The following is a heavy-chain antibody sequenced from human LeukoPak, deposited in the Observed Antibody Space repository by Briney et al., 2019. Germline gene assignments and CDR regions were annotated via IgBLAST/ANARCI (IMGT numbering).Heavy chain of an antibody. CDR3: ARGRLVVTALDY. CDR2: TTTNGGRT. V-gene: IGHV3-64*01. J-gene: IGHJ4*02. CDR1: GFTFSSYT. D-gene: IGHD2-21*02. Sequence: PGGSLRLSCAASGFTFSSYTMHWVRQAPGKGLEYVSATTTNGGRTYYANSFKGRFTISRDNSKSTLYLQMGSLRTEDMAVYYCARGRLVVTALDYWGQGTLVTVSS.